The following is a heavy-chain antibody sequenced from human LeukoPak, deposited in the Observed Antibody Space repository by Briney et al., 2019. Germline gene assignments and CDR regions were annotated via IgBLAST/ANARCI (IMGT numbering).Heavy chain of an antibody. CDR1: GGSFSGYY. J-gene: IGHJ5*02. D-gene: IGHD6-13*01. Sequence: SGTLSLTCAVYGGSFSGYYWSWIRQPPGKGLEWIGEINHSGSTNYNPSLKSRVTISVDTSKNQFSLKLSSVTAADTAVYYCATKTPGIAAAKNWFDPWGQGTLVTVSS. V-gene: IGHV4-34*01. CDR2: INHSGST. CDR3: ATKTPGIAAAKNWFDP.